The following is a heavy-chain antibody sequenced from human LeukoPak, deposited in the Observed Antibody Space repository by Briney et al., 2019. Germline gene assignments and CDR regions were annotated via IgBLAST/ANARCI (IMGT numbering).Heavy chain of an antibody. D-gene: IGHD2-2*01. CDR2: INSDGSTT. Sequence: GGSLRLSCAASGFSFSTYWMHWVRQAPGKGLVWVSRINSDGSTTTYADSVKGRFTISRDNAKSSLYLQMNSLRGEDTAVYYCAGQPAAADIDYLGQGTLVTGSS. V-gene: IGHV3-74*01. CDR1: GFSFSTYW. J-gene: IGHJ4*02. CDR3: AGQPAAADIDY.